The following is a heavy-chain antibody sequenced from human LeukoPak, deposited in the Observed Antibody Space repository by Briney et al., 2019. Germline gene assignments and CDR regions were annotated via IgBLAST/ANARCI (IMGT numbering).Heavy chain of an antibody. Sequence: SETLSLTCAVYGGSFSVYYWSWIRQPPGKGLEYIGEINHSGSTNYNPSLKSRVTISADTSKNQFSLMLRSVTAADTAVYYCARGGPGYSNFLWGQGTLVSVSS. V-gene: IGHV4-34*01. CDR1: GGSFSVYY. D-gene: IGHD6-13*01. CDR2: INHSGST. J-gene: IGHJ4*01. CDR3: ARGGPGYSNFL.